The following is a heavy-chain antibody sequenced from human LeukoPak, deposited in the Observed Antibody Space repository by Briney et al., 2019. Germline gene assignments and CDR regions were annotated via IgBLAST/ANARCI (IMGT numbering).Heavy chain of an antibody. D-gene: IGHD3-10*01. Sequence: PGGSLRLSCAASGFTFSSYGMSWVRQAPGKGLEWVSAISGSGGSTYYADSVRGRFTISRDNPKNSLYPQMNSLRAEDTAVYYCARVALVSGPSYGSESEAADYWGQGTLVTVSS. J-gene: IGHJ4*02. CDR2: ISGSGGST. CDR1: GFTFSSYG. CDR3: ARVALVSGPSYGSESEAADY. V-gene: IGHV3-23*01.